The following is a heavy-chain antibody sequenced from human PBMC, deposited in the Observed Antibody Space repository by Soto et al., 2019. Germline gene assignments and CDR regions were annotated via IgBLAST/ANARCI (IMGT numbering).Heavy chain of an antibody. CDR2: IKQDGSEK. V-gene: IGHV3-7*03. J-gene: IGHJ6*02. CDR3: ARDLDYDFCSGYATGGMDA. Sequence: EVQLVESGGGLVQPGGSLRLSCAASGFTFSSYWMSWVRQAPGKGLEWVANIKQDGSEKYYVDSVKGRFTISRDNAKNSLYLKMNSLRAEDTAVYYCARDLDYDFCSGYATGGMDAWGQGTTVTVSS. CDR1: GFTFSSYW. D-gene: IGHD3-3*01.